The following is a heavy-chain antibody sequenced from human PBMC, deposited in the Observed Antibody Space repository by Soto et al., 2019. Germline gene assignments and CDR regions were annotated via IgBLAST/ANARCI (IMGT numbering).Heavy chain of an antibody. J-gene: IGHJ4*02. D-gene: IGHD3-10*01. V-gene: IGHV3-30*03. CDR2: ISYDGSNK. Sequence: QVQLVESGGGVVQPGRSLRLSCAASGFPFTTYGMHWVREGPGKGLEWVAVISYDGSNKFYADSVKGRFTISRDNSKNTLYLQMNSLRPEDTALYYCVGGRYYFDYRGQGTLVIVSS. CDR1: GFPFTTYG. CDR3: VGGRYYFDY.